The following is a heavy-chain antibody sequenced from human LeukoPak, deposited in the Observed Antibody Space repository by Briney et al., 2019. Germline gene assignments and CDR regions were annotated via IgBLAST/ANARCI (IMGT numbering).Heavy chain of an antibody. CDR1: GDSIRSYY. J-gene: IGHJ4*02. CDR2: IYHNGNT. Sequence: PSETLSLMCTVFGDSIRSYYWSWVRQPLGKGLEWIGYIYHNGNTKYNPSLKSRVSISVDTSNKEFSLKLKSVTAVDTAMYYCVTSYYDYDYWDYWGQGTQVIVSS. D-gene: IGHD3-16*01. V-gene: IGHV4-59*03. CDR3: VTSYYDYDYWDY.